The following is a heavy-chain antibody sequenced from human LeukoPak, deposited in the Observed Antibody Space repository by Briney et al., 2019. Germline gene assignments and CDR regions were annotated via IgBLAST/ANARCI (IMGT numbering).Heavy chain of an antibody. CDR3: TTDLDFWSGYYTT. Sequence: GGSLRLSCAASGFTFSNAWMSWVRQAPGKGLEWVGRIKSKTDSGTTDYAAPVKGRFTISRDDSKNTLYLQMNSLKTEDTAVYYCTTDLDFWSGYYTTWGQGTLVTVSS. CDR1: GFTFSNAW. V-gene: IGHV3-15*01. CDR2: IKSKTDSGTT. J-gene: IGHJ5*02. D-gene: IGHD3-3*01.